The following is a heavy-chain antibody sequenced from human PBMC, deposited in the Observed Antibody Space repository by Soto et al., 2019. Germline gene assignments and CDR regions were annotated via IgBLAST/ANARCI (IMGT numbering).Heavy chain of an antibody. D-gene: IGHD3-22*01. V-gene: IGHV4-4*02. CDR3: AKKANYFDTTGNYNNCMDV. J-gene: IGHJ6*02. CDR1: GGSISSSNW. CDR2: IYHTGTT. Sequence: PSETLSLTCGVSGGSISSSNWWSWVRQPPGKGLEWIGEIYHTGTTNYNPSLRSRVTISVDKSKNQFSLKLSSVTAADTAVYYCAKKANYFDTTGNYNNCMDVWGQGTTVTVSS.